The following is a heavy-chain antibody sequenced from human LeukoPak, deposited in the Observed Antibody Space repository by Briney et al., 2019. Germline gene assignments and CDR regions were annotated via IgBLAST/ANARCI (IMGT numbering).Heavy chain of an antibody. CDR1: GFTFSSYS. D-gene: IGHD5-24*01. V-gene: IGHV3-48*01. J-gene: IGHJ4*02. CDR2: ISSSSSTI. Sequence: GGSLRLSCAASGFTFSSYSMNWVRQAPGKGLEWVSYISSSSSTIYYADSVKGRFTISRANAKNSLYLQMNSLRAEDTAVYYCAREKYGRDGYNFDYWGQGTLVNVSS. CDR3: AREKYGRDGYNFDY.